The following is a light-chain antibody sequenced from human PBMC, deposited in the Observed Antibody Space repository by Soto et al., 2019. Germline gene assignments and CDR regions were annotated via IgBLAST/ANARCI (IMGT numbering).Light chain of an antibody. CDR2: DVS. CDR1: SSDVGGYNY. CDR3: RSYTSSSTLVV. V-gene: IGLV2-14*01. J-gene: IGLJ2*01. Sequence: QSALTQPASVSGSPGQSITISCTGTSSDVGGYNYVSWYQQHPGKAPKLMIYDVSNRPSGVSNRFSGSKSGNTASLTISGLKDEKAAACSCRSYTSSSTLVVFGGGTKLTVL.